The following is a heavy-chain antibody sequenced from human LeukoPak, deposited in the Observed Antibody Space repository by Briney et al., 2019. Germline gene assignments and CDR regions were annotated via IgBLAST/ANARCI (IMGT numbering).Heavy chain of an antibody. V-gene: IGHV1-46*01. CDR2: IDPSGGST. J-gene: IGHJ3*02. Sequence: GASVKVSCKASGYTFTNYYIHCVRQAPGQGLEWMGIIDPSGGSTSYAQKFQGRVTMTRDMSTSTVYMELSSLRPEDTAVYYCASGDYYDSSGGARDAFDIWGQGTMVTVSS. D-gene: IGHD3-22*01. CDR1: GYTFTNYY. CDR3: ASGDYYDSSGGARDAFDI.